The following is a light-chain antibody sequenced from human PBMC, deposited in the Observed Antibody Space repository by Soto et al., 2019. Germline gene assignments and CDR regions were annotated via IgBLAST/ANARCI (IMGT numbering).Light chain of an antibody. Sequence: QAVVTQEPSLTVSPGGTVTFTCGSSTGAVTSGHYAYWFQQKPGQAPRTLIYDTNNKHSWTPARFSGSLLGGKAALTLLGAQPEDEPDYYCLLSFSGDNYVFGTGTKVTVL. CDR3: LLSFSGDNYV. CDR1: TGAVTSGHY. J-gene: IGLJ1*01. V-gene: IGLV7-46*02. CDR2: DTN.